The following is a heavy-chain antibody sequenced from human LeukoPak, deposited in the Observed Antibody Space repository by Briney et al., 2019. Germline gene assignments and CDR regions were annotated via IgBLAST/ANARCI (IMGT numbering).Heavy chain of an antibody. D-gene: IGHD2-2*01. CDR3: TTDKRLYLNCSSTSCSYYYYYGMDV. CDR1: GFTFSNAW. V-gene: IGHV3-15*01. CDR2: IKSKTDGGTT. Sequence: GGSLRLSCAASGFTFSNAWMSWVRQAPGKGLEWVGRIKSKTDGGTTDYAAPVKGRFTISRDDSKNTLYLQMNSLKTEDTAVYYCTTDKRLYLNCSSTSCSYYYYYGMDVWGQGTTVTVSS. J-gene: IGHJ6*02.